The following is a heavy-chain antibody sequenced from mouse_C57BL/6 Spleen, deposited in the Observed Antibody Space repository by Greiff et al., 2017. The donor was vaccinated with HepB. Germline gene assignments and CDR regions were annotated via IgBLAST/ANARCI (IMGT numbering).Heavy chain of an antibody. Sequence: EVQLQQSGAELVRPGASVKLSCTASGFNIKDDYMHWVKQRPEQGLEWIGWIDPENGDTKYASKFQGKPSITADTSSNTAYLQLSSLTSEDTAVYYCTTRGNSYAMDYWGQGTSVTVSS. CDR2: IDPENGDT. CDR1: GFNIKDDY. J-gene: IGHJ4*01. V-gene: IGHV14-4*01. CDR3: TTRGNSYAMDY. D-gene: IGHD2-1*01.